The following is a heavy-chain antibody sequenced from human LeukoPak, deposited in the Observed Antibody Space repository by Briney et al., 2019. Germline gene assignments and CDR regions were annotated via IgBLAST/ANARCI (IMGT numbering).Heavy chain of an antibody. Sequence: GGSLRLSCAASGFTFSDYYMSWIRQAPGKGLEWVSYISSSSSYTNYADSVKGRFTISRDNAENSLYLQMNSLRAEDAAVYYCARDRRCSSTSCYYFDYWGQGTLVTVSS. CDR3: ARDRRCSSTSCYYFDY. CDR1: GFTFSDYY. CDR2: ISSSSSYT. D-gene: IGHD2-2*01. J-gene: IGHJ4*02. V-gene: IGHV3-11*06.